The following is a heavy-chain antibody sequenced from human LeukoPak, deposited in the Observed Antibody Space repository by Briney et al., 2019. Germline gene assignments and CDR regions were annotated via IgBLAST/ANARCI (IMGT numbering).Heavy chain of an antibody. Sequence: GGALRLSCEASLFIFSTYAMYSVRQAPGKGRGWLAVISSDGSNKYNVDSARGRVNISRDNSKHTLYLEMDSVRLGDTAVYYCARYDIIVGATTLDYWGQGTLVTVSS. J-gene: IGHJ4*02. CDR2: ISSDGSNK. CDR3: ARYDIIVGATTLDY. D-gene: IGHD1-26*01. CDR1: LFIFSTYA. V-gene: IGHV3-30*04.